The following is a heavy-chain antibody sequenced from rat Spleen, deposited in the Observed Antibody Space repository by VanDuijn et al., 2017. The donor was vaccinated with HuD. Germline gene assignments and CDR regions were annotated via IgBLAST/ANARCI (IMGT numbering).Heavy chain of an antibody. CDR1: GFTFSNYG. Sequence: VQLVESGGGLVQPGRSMKLSCAASGFTFSNYGLAWVRQAPKKGLEWVAYISYDGDTTYYRDSVKGRFTISRDNAESTLYLQMDSLRSEATATYYCASLMYTPDYLGVMDVWGQGASVTVSS. CDR3: ASLMYTPDYLGVMDV. V-gene: IGHV5-25*01. D-gene: IGHD1-6*01. CDR2: ISYDGDTT. J-gene: IGHJ4*01.